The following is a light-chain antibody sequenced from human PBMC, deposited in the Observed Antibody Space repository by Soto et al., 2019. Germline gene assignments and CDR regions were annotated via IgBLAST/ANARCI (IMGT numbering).Light chain of an antibody. CDR1: SSDVGIYNL. CDR2: EVN. J-gene: IGLJ2*01. CDR3: CSYAGSSTLV. Sequence: QSALTQPASVSVSPGQSITISCTGTSSDVGIYNLVSSYQQHPGKAPKLIIYEVNKRPSGVSDRFSGSKSGNTASLTISGVQAEDEGNYYCCSYAGSSTLVFGGGTQLTVL. V-gene: IGLV2-23*02.